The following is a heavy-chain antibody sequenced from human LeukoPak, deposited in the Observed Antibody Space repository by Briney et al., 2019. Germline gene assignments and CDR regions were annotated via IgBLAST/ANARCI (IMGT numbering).Heavy chain of an antibody. D-gene: IGHD2-2*03. CDR1: GFTFNTYW. CDR2: VNREGTTT. V-gene: IGHV3-74*03. CDR3: ARDSHWILFDY. Sequence: GGSLRLSCAASGFTFNTYWMHWVRQAPGKGLVWVARVNREGTTTAYADSVKGRFIISRDNSKNTLYLQMNNLRAEDTAVYYCARDSHWILFDYWGQGTPVTVSS. J-gene: IGHJ4*02.